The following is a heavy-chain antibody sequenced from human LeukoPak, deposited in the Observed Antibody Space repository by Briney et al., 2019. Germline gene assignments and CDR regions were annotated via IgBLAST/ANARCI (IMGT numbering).Heavy chain of an antibody. J-gene: IGHJ4*02. D-gene: IGHD5/OR15-5a*01. V-gene: IGHV4-59*08. CDR1: GGSLSIYY. CDR2: IYDSGST. CDR3: ATLVSTRYYFDY. Sequence: PSETLSLTCTVSGGSLSIYYWSWIRQPPGKGLEWIGYIYDSGSTNYNPSLKSRVTISVDTSKNQFSLRLTSVTVADTAVYFCATLVSTRYYFDYWGQGTLVTVSS.